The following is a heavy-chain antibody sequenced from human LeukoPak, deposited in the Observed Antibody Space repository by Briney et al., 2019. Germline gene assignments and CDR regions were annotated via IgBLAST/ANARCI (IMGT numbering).Heavy chain of an antibody. CDR2: IYPGDSDT. J-gene: IGHJ4*02. CDR1: GYRFTSYW. V-gene: IGHV5-51*01. Sequence: GESLKISCKGSGYRFTSYWIGWVRQMPGKGLEWMGIIYPGDSDTRYSPSFQGQVTISADKSISTAYLQWSSLKASDTAMYYCARLGLYYYDSSGYPNFDYWGQGTLVTVSS. D-gene: IGHD3-22*01. CDR3: ARLGLYYYDSSGYPNFDY.